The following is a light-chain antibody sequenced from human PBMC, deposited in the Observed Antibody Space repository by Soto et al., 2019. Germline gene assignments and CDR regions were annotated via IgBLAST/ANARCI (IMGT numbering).Light chain of an antibody. CDR1: QSINSW. CDR3: QQYYNFPHT. CDR2: HAS. J-gene: IGKJ2*01. V-gene: IGKV1-5*01. Sequence: DIQMTQSPSTLSASVGDRVTITCRASQSINSWLAWYQQKSGKAPKLLIYHASNLESGVPSRFSGSGFGTEFTLTISSLQPDDFATYYCQQYYNFPHTFGQGAKLEIK.